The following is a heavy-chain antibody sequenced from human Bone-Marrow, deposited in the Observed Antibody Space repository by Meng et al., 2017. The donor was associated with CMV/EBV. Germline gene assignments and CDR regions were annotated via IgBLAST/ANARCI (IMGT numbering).Heavy chain of an antibody. Sequence: GESLKISCAGSGFIFSDHYIDWVRQAPGKGLEWVGRAGNKANRYTTEYAASVTGRFTFSRDDSENSLYLQMNSLKSEDTAVYYCTKGYSGVDIYAFDVWGHGKLVPVSS. CDR1: GFIFSDHY. CDR3: TKGYSGVDIYAFDV. V-gene: IGHV3-72*01. J-gene: IGHJ3*01. CDR2: AGNKANRYTT. D-gene: IGHD1-26*01.